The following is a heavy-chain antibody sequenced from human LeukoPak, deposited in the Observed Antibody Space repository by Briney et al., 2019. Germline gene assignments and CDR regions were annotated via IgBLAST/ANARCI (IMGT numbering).Heavy chain of an antibody. D-gene: IGHD5-24*01. CDR2: MNPNSGNT. J-gene: IGHJ3*02. CDR1: GYTFTSYD. V-gene: IGHV1-8*01. Sequence: ASVKVSCKASGYTFTSYDTNWVRQATGQGLEWMGWMNPNSGNTGYAQKFQGRVTMTRNTSISTAYMELSSLRSEDTAVYYCAVAYGMATIRGFSFDIWGQGTMVTVSS. CDR3: AVAYGMATIRGFSFDI.